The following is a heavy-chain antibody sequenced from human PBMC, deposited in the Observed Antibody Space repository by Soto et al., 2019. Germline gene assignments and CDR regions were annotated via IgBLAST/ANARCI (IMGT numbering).Heavy chain of an antibody. CDR1: GGTSTRYA. J-gene: IGHJ4*02. D-gene: IGHD3-3*01. V-gene: IGHV1-69*06. CDR3: NRGSEYDFWSGYL. Sequence: QERLVQSGAEVRKPGSSVKVSCKVTGGTSTRYAINWVRQAPGQGLEWMGGILPMFGTSKYAQKFQGRVTITADTSTNIADMELRSLRSEDTAVYYCNRGSEYDFWSGYLWGQGTLVSVSS. CDR2: ILPMFGTS.